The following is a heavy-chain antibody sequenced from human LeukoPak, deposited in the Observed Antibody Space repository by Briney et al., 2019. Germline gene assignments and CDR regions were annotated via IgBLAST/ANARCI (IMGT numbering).Heavy chain of an antibody. J-gene: IGHJ4*02. CDR3: AQSPSGSSIHLA. CDR2: ISGSGSSA. Sequence: GGSLRLSCAASGFTFSSYAMSWVRQAPGNGLEWVSAISGSGSSAYYADSGTGRVTISRDNSKNTLYLQINSLRAADTAVYYCAQSPSGSSIHLAWGPGTPVTVSS. V-gene: IGHV3-23*01. CDR1: GFTFSSYA. D-gene: IGHD1-26*01.